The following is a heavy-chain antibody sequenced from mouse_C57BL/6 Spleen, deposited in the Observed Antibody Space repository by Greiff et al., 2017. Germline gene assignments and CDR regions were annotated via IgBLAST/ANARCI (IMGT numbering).Heavy chain of an antibody. V-gene: IGHV5-4*01. D-gene: IGHD1-1*01. CDR1: GFTFSSYA. Sequence: VQRVESGGGLVKPGGSLKLSCAASGFTFSSYAMSWVRQTPEKRLEWVATISDGGSYTYYPDNVKGRFTISRDNAKNNLYLQMSHLKSEDTAMYYCAREIYYYGSSGYFDVWGTGTTVTVSS. CDR2: ISDGGSYT. CDR3: AREIYYYGSSGYFDV. J-gene: IGHJ1*03.